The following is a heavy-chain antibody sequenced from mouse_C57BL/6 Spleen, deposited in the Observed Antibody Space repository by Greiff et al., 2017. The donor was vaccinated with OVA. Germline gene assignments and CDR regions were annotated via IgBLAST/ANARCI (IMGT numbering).Heavy chain of an antibody. V-gene: IGHV5-9-1*02. Sequence: EVKLMESGEGLVKPGGSLKLSCAASGFTFSSYAMSWVRQTPEKRLEWVAYISSGGDYIYYADTVKGRFTISRDNARTTLYLQMSSLKSEDTAMYYCTREGDSHYYAMDYWGQGTSVTVSS. D-gene: IGHD3-2*01. CDR3: TREGDSHYYAMDY. CDR2: ISSGGDYI. CDR1: GFTFSSYA. J-gene: IGHJ4*01.